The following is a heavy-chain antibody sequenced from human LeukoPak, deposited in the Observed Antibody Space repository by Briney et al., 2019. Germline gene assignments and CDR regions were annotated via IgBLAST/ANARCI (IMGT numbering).Heavy chain of an antibody. Sequence: ASETLSLTCTVSGGSISSGDYYWSWIRQPPGKGLEWIGYIYYSGSTYYNPSLKSRVTISVDTSKNQFSLKLSSVTAADTAVYYCAGVNTLAPLYYYYYMDVWGKGTTVTVSS. J-gene: IGHJ6*03. V-gene: IGHV4-30-4*08. CDR1: GGSISSGDYY. D-gene: IGHD2/OR15-2a*01. CDR2: IYYSGST. CDR3: AGVNTLAPLYYYYYMDV.